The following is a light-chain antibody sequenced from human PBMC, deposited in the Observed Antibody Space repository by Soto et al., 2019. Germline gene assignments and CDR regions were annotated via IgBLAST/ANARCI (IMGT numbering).Light chain of an antibody. CDR3: QQSYSTPPT. CDR1: QSISSY. Sequence: IQMTQFPSSLSASVGDRVTITCRASQSISSYLNWYQQKPGKAPKLLIYAASSLQSGVPSRFSGSGSGTDFTLTISSLQPEDFATYYCQQSYSTPPTFGQGTRWIS. J-gene: IGKJ1*01. V-gene: IGKV1-39*01. CDR2: AAS.